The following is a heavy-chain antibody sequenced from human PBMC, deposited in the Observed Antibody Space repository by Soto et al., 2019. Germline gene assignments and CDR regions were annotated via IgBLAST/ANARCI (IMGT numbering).Heavy chain of an antibody. D-gene: IGHD6-6*01. CDR1: GGTFSSYA. J-gene: IGHJ5*02. Sequence: ALVKVSCKASGGTFSSYAISWVRQAPGQGLEWMGGIIPIFGTANYAQKFQGRVTITADESTSTAYMELSSLRSEDTAVYYCARDPQILSIAARPAYWFDPWGQGTLVTVSS. CDR3: ARDPQILSIAARPAYWFDP. CDR2: IIPIFGTA. V-gene: IGHV1-69*13.